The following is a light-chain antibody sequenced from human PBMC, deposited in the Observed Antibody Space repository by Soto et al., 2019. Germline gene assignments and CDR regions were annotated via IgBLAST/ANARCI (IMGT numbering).Light chain of an antibody. CDR2: TAS. CDR1: QSISTY. J-gene: IGKJ4*01. V-gene: IGKV1-39*01. Sequence: DIQMTQSPSSLSASVGDRVTITCRASQSISTYLNWYQQHPGKAPKLLIYTASNLESGVPSRFSGSGSGTDFTLTISSLQPEDFATYYCQQSYGTPPVTFGGGTKVDIK. CDR3: QQSYGTPPVT.